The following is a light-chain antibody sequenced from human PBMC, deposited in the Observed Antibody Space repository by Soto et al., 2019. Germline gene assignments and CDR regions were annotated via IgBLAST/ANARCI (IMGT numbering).Light chain of an antibody. Sequence: EIVLTQSPATLSLSPGERATLSCRASQSVSSYLAWYQQKPGQAPRLLIYDASNRATGIPARFSGSGSGTDFTLTISSLEPEDFAVYYCQQSSNWPPITFGQGTRPEIK. J-gene: IGKJ5*01. V-gene: IGKV3-11*01. CDR1: QSVSSY. CDR2: DAS. CDR3: QQSSNWPPIT.